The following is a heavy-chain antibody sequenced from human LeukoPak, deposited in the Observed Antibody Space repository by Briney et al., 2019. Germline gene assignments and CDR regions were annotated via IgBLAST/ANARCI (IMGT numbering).Heavy chain of an antibody. Sequence: SETLSLTCAVYGGSFSGYYWSWIRQPPGKGLEWIGELNHSGSTNYNPSLKSRVTISVDTSKNQFSLKLSSVTAADTAVYYCARERTRHFDYWGQGALVTVSS. CDR1: GGSFSGYY. CDR3: ARERTRHFDY. CDR2: LNHSGST. J-gene: IGHJ4*02. D-gene: IGHD1-14*01. V-gene: IGHV4-34*01.